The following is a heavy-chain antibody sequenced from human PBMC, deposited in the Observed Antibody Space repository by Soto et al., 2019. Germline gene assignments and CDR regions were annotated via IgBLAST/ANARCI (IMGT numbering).Heavy chain of an antibody. V-gene: IGHV1-2*02. Sequence: DSGKVCCKASGYTFTGYYMHSVRQAPGQGLEWMGWINPYSGGADYAQSFQGRVTMTRDTSISTVYMELSRLRFDDTAVYYCARVIRGAYYNSPLDTWGQGTVVTVSS. D-gene: IGHD3-10*01. J-gene: IGHJ5*02. CDR1: GYTFTGYY. CDR2: INPYSGGA. CDR3: ARVIRGAYYNSPLDT.